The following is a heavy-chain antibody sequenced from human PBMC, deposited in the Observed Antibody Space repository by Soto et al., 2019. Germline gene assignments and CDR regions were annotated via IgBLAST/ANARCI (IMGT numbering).Heavy chain of an antibody. CDR3: AREDFYYDRGSVGAFDI. J-gene: IGHJ3*02. CDR1: GFTFSTYA. Sequence: PGGSLRLSCAASGFTFSTYAMSWVRQAPGKGLEWVSYISSSGSTIYYADSVKGRFTISRDNAKNSLYLQMNSLRAEDTAVYYCAREDFYYDRGSVGAFDIWGQGTMVTVSS. CDR2: ISSSGSTI. D-gene: IGHD3-22*01. V-gene: IGHV3-48*03.